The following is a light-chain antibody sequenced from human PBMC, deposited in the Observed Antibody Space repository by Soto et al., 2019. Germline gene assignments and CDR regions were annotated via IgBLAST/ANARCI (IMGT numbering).Light chain of an antibody. CDR3: SSYTSSSTGV. Sequence: QSALTQPSSVSGSPGQSITISCTGTSSDVGGYNYVSWYQQHPGKAPKLTIYDVSNRPSGVSNRFSGSKSGNTASLTISGLQAEDEADYYCSSYTSSSTGVFGTGTKVTVL. CDR1: SSDVGGYNY. V-gene: IGLV2-14*01. CDR2: DVS. J-gene: IGLJ1*01.